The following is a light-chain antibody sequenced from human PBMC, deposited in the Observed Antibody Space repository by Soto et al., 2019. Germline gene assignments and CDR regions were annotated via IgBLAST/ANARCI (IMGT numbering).Light chain of an antibody. Sequence: DIQMTQSPSTLSASVGDRVTITCRASKSISTWLAWYQQKAGKAPKLLIYDASNLESEVPSRFSGSGSGTEFTLTISSLQPDDSATYYCQQYNSYWTFGQGTKVEIK. V-gene: IGKV1-5*01. CDR3: QQYNSYWT. CDR2: DAS. CDR1: KSISTW. J-gene: IGKJ1*01.